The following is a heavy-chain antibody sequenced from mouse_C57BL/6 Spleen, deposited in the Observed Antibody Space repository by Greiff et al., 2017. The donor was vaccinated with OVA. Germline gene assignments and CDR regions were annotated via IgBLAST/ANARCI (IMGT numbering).Heavy chain of an antibody. D-gene: IGHD2-4*01. Sequence: EVKLVESGGGLVKPGGSLKLSCAASGFTFSDYGMHWVRQAPEKGLEWVAYISSGSSTIYYADTVKGRFTISRDNAKNTLFLQMTSLRSEDTAMYYCARGGLRHYFDYWGQGTTLTVSS. J-gene: IGHJ2*01. CDR1: GFTFSDYG. V-gene: IGHV5-17*01. CDR3: ARGGLRHYFDY. CDR2: ISSGSSTI.